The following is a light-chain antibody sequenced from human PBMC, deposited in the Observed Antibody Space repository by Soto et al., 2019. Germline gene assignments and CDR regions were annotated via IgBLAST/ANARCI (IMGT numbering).Light chain of an antibody. V-gene: IGKV3-20*01. CDR3: QQYGSSPPRT. CDR2: GAS. CDR1: QSVSSSY. Sequence: EIVLTQSPGTLSLSPGERATLSCRASQSVSSSYLAWYQQKPGQAPRLLIYGASSRATGIPDRFSGSGSGTDFTLTIIRLEHEDFAVYYCQQYGSSPPRTFGQGTTVEIQ. J-gene: IGKJ1*01.